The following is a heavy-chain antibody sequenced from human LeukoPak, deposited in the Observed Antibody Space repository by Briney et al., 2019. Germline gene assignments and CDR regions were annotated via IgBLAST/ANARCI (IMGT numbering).Heavy chain of an antibody. D-gene: IGHD2-2*01. CDR1: GDSVSSNSVT. CDR3: ARRLTQYDCFDP. V-gene: IGHV6-1*01. Sequence: SPTLSLTFAVSGDSVSSNSVTWNWLGQSPSRGLEWLGRTYYRSTWYNDYAVSVRGRITVNPDTSKNQFSLHLNSVTPEDTAVYYCARRLTQYDCFDPWGQGILVTVSS. J-gene: IGHJ5*02. CDR2: TYYRSTWYN.